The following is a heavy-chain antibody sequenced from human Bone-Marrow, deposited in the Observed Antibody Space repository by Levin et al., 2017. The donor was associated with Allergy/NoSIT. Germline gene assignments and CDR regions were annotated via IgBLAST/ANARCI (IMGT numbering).Heavy chain of an antibody. J-gene: IGHJ4*02. D-gene: IGHD6-13*01. CDR1: GFTFSSYA. CDR3: AKDRVLTGIAAAGTSV. CDR2: ISGSGGST. V-gene: IGHV3-23*01. Sequence: PGGSLRLSCAASGFTFSSYAMSWVRQAPGKGLEWVSAISGSGGSTYYADFVKGRFTTSRDNYKNTVYLQMNSLRAEDTAVYYCAKDRVLTGIAAAGTSVGGQGTLVTVSS.